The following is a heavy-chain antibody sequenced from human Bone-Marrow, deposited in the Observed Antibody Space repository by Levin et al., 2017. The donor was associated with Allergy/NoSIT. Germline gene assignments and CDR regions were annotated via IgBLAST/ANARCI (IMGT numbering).Heavy chain of an antibody. CDR2: ISAYTGDT. V-gene: IGHV1-18*01. J-gene: IGHJ4*02. Sequence: ASVKVSCKASGYTFTNFGISWVRQAPGQGLEWMGRISAYTGDTLYAQDFQGRLTMTTDTSTNTAYMDLGTLRSDDTALYYCARDTAWGTSSIDYWGQGTLVTVSS. D-gene: IGHD3-16*01. CDR1: GYTFTNFG. CDR3: ARDTAWGTSSIDY.